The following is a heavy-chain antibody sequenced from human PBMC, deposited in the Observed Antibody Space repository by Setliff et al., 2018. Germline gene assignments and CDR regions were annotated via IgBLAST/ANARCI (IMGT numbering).Heavy chain of an antibody. D-gene: IGHD1-26*01. CDR1: GYTFTSYG. J-gene: IGHJ3*02. CDR3: ARGGRMGAPLGAFDI. V-gene: IGHV1-18*01. CDR2: ISAYNGNT. Sequence: ASVKFSCNASGYTFTSYGISWVRQAPGQGLEWMGWISAYNGNTNYAQKLQGRVTMTTDTSTSTAYMELRSLRSDDTAVYYCARGGRMGAPLGAFDIWGQGTMVTVSS.